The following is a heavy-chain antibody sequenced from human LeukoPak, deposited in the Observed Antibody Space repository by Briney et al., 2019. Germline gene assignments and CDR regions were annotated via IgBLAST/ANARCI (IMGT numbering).Heavy chain of an antibody. J-gene: IGHJ4*02. CDR1: GFTFSSYG. CDR3: AKDFKDSSAYYPGY. CDR2: ISYDGSNK. Sequence: PGRCLRLSCAASGFTFSSYGMHWVRQAPGKGLEWVAVISYDGSNKYYADSVKGRFTISRDNSKNTLYLQMNSLRAEDTAVYYCAKDFKDSSAYYPGYWGQGTLVTVSS. V-gene: IGHV3-30*18. D-gene: IGHD3-22*01.